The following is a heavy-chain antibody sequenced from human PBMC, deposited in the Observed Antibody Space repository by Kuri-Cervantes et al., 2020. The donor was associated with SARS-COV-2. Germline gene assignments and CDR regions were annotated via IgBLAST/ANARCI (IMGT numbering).Heavy chain of an antibody. Sequence: SETLSLTCVVYGVSFSGYYWSWIRQPPGKGLEWIGEINHSGSTNYNPSLKSRVTISVDTSKNQFSLKLSSVTAADTAVYYCARGRRQQLVRGFDYWGQGTLVTVSS. J-gene: IGHJ4*02. CDR3: ARGRRQQLVRGFDY. CDR2: INHSGST. CDR1: GVSFSGYY. D-gene: IGHD6-13*01. V-gene: IGHV4-34*01.